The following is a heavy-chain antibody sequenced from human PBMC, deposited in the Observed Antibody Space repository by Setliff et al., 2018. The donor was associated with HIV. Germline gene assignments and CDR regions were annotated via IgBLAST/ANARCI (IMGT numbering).Heavy chain of an antibody. CDR2: IWYDGSNK. D-gene: IGHD2-15*01. CDR1: GFTFSSYG. V-gene: IGHV3-33*01. J-gene: IGHJ2*01. CDR3: ARENRYCSGGSCDWYFDL. Sequence: GGSLRLSCAASGFTFSSYGMHWVRQAPGKGLEWVAVIWYDGSNKYYADSVKGRFTISRDNSKNTLYLQMNSLRAEDTAVYYCARENRYCSGGSCDWYFDLWGRGTLVTVSS.